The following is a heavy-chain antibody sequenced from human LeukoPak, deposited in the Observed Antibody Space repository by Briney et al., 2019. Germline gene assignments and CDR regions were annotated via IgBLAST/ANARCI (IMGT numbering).Heavy chain of an antibody. CDR3: AKDWHILTGRNCFDP. CDR2: VTSYNGDT. V-gene: IGHV1-18*01. CDR1: VYTFDNYG. Sequence: SVKVSCKASVYTFDNYGISWVRQAPGQGLEWMGWVTSYNGDTNYAQKFHGRVTMSADTSTTTAYMDLRGLTLDDTAIYYCAKDWHILTGRNCFDPWGQGTLVTVSS. J-gene: IGHJ5*01. D-gene: IGHD3-9*01.